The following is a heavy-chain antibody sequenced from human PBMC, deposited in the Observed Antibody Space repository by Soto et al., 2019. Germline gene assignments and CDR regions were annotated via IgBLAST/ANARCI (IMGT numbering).Heavy chain of an antibody. CDR2: ISSSSSTI. V-gene: IGHV3-48*01. D-gene: IGHD2-15*01. CDR3: ARDRCGGSCYYDAFDI. J-gene: IGHJ3*02. Sequence: SLRLSCAASGFTFSSYSMNWVRQAPGKGLEWVSYISSSSSTIYYADSVKGRFTISRDNAKNSLYLQMNSLRAEDTAVYYCARDRCGGSCYYDAFDIWGQGTMVTVSS. CDR1: GFTFSSYS.